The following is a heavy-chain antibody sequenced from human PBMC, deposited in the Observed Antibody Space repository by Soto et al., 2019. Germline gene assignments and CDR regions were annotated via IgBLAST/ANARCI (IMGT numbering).Heavy chain of an antibody. D-gene: IGHD2-15*01. CDR1: GFSLSTSGVG. J-gene: IGHJ3*02. CDR2: IYWDDDK. V-gene: IGHV2-5*02. Sequence: QITLKESGPTLVKPTQTLTLTCTFSGFSLSTSGVGVGWIRQPPGKALEWLALIYWDDDKRYSPSLKSRLTIXKXXSKHQVVLTMTNMDPVDTATYYCAHSTRTIDAFDIWGQGTMVTVSS. CDR3: AHSTRTIDAFDI.